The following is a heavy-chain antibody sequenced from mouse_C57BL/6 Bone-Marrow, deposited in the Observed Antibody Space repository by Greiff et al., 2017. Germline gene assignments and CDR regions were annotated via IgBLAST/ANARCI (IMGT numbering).Heavy chain of an antibody. Sequence: LMESGPELVKPGASVKISCKASGYTFTDYYINWVKQRPGQGLEWIGWIYPGSGNTKYNEKFKGKATLTVDTASSTAYMQLSSLTSDDSAVYICAWRLARFYYWGQGTTLTVSA. CDR2: IYPGSGNT. CDR1: GYTFTDYY. V-gene: IGHV1-84*01. D-gene: IGHD6-1*01. J-gene: IGHJ2*01. CDR3: AWRLARFYY.